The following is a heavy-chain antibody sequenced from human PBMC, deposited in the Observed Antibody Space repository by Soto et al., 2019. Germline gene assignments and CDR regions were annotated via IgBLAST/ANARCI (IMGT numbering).Heavy chain of an antibody. D-gene: IGHD3-9*01. Sequence: QVQLVQSGAEVKKPGSSVKVSCKASGGTFSSYTISWVRQAPGQGLEWMGRIIPILGIANYAQKFQGRVTMTADKSTSTAYMELSSLRSDDTAVYYCASCPISRNYYYYYMDVWGKGTTVTVSS. CDR1: GGTFSSYT. CDR3: ASCPISRNYYYYYMDV. J-gene: IGHJ6*03. CDR2: IIPILGIA. V-gene: IGHV1-69*02.